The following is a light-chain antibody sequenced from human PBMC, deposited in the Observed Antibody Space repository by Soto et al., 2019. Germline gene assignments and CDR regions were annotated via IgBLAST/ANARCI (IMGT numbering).Light chain of an antibody. CDR2: GVT. V-gene: IGLV2-14*01. CDR3: SSYTSSTTPSVV. J-gene: IGLJ2*01. CDR1: SSDVGGYNY. Sequence: QSVLTQPASVSGSPGQSITISCTGTSSDVGGYNYVSWYQQHPGKAPKLMIYGVTNRPSGVSNRFSGSKSGNTASLTLSGLQAEDEADYYCSSYTSSTTPSVVFGGGTKLTVL.